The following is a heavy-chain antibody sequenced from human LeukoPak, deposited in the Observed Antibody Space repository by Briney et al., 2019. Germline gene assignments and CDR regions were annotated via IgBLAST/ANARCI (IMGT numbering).Heavy chain of an antibody. CDR2: IDPSDSYT. D-gene: IGHD5-12*01. V-gene: IGHV5-10-1*01. Sequence: PGESLKISCKGSGYSFTSYWISWVRQMPGKGLEWMGRIDPSDSYTNYSPSFQGHVTISADKSISTAYLQWSSLKASDTAMYYCARARSGYGINVSWFDPWGQGTLVTVSP. CDR1: GYSFTSYW. CDR3: ARARSGYGINVSWFDP. J-gene: IGHJ5*02.